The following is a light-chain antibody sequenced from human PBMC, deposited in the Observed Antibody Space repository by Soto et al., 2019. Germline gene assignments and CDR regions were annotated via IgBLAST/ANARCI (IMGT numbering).Light chain of an antibody. CDR2: DAS. CDR1: QSVSSY. J-gene: IGKJ4*01. CDR3: QQRSNWPLT. Sequence: EIVLTQSPATLSFSPGQRATLSCRASQSVSSYLAWYQQKPGQAPRLLMYDASNRATGIPARFSGSGSGTDFALTISSRVPEDFAVYYCQQRSNWPLTTGGGTKVEIK. V-gene: IGKV3-11*01.